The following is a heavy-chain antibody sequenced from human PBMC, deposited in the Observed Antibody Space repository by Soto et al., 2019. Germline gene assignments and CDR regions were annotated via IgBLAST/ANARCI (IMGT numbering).Heavy chain of an antibody. CDR3: ALGLAALLGWFEA. D-gene: IGHD3-9*01. Sequence: QVQLVQSAADVKKPGASVRVSCEANGFTFRSYAVHWLRQAPGQRFEWMGWVNAGNGNTKYSQKFLGRLSLTRDTSASASYMELHSLTSEDTSVYYCALGLAALLGWFEAWGQGTLISVSS. CDR2: VNAGNGNT. V-gene: IGHV1-3*01. CDR1: GFTFRSYA. J-gene: IGHJ5*02.